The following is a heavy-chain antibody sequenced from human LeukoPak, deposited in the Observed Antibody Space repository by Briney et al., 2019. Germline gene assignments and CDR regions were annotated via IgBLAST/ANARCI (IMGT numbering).Heavy chain of an antibody. V-gene: IGHV3-21*01. Sequence: GGSLRLSCAAPGFTFSTYSMNWVRQAPGKGLEWVSSISSSSYIYYADSVKGRFTISRDNAKNSLYLQMNSLRAEGTAVYYCAREGSDPYYYYGMDVWGKGTTVTVSS. CDR1: GFTFSTYS. J-gene: IGHJ6*04. CDR2: ISSSSYI. CDR3: AREGSDPYYYYGMDV.